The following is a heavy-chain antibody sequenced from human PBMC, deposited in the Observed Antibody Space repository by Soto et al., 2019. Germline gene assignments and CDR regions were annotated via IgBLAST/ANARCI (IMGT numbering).Heavy chain of an antibody. J-gene: IGHJ5*02. CDR2: IYATGTT. V-gene: IGHV4-4*07. D-gene: IGHD1-1*01. CDR3: VRDGTKTLRDWFDP. Sequence: SETLSLTCTVSGASISGFYWSWIRKSAGKGLEWIGRIYATGTTDYNPSLRSRVMMSVDTSKKQFSLKLRSVTAADTAVYYCVRDGTKTLRDWFDPCGQGISVTVSS. CDR1: GASISGFY.